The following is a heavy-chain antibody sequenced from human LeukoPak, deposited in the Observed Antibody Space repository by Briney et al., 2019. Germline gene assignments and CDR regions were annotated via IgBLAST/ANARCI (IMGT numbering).Heavy chain of an antibody. V-gene: IGHV4-61*05. Sequence: SETLSLTCTVSGGSISSSSYYWGWIRQPPGKGLEWIGYIYTSGSTNYNPSLKSRVTISVDTSKNQFSLKLSSVTAADTAVYYCARLMARGAFDIWGQGTMVTVSS. CDR2: IYTSGST. CDR3: ARLMARGAFDI. D-gene: IGHD5-24*01. J-gene: IGHJ3*02. CDR1: GGSISSSSYY.